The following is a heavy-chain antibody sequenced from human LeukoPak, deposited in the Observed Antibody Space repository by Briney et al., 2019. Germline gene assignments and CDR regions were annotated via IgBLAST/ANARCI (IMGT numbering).Heavy chain of an antibody. Sequence: GGSLRLSCAASGFRFSDHHMECVRQAPGKGLEWVGRIRNKANGYTTEYAASVNGRFTISRDDSKSSLFLQMNGLITEDTAVYYCTTDGGRQDYYYYGMDVWGQGTTVTVSS. D-gene: IGHD3-16*01. CDR2: IRNKANGYTT. V-gene: IGHV3-72*01. CDR1: GFRFSDHH. CDR3: TTDGGRQDYYYYGMDV. J-gene: IGHJ6*02.